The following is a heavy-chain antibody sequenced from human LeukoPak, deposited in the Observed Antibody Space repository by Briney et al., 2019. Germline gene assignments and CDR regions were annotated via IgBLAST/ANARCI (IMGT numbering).Heavy chain of an antibody. CDR1: GYTFTSYG. V-gene: IGHV1-18*01. J-gene: IGHJ5*02. D-gene: IGHD3-10*01. CDR2: ISAYNGNT. CDR3: ARGYYGSGSYYLNWFDP. Sequence: ASVKVSCKASGYTFTSYGISWVRQAPGQGLEWMGWISAYNGNTNYAQKLQGRVTMTTDTSTSTAYMELRSLRSDDTAVYYCARGYYGSGSYYLNWFDPWGQGTLVTVSS.